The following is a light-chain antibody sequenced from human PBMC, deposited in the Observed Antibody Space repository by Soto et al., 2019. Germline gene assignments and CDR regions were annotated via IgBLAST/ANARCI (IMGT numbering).Light chain of an antibody. V-gene: IGKV1-5*03. Sequence: DIQMTQSPSTLSASVGDRVTITCRASQSISSWLAWYQQKPGKAPKLLIYKASSLESGVPSRLSGSGSGTEFTTTISSLQPDDFATYYCQQYNSYWTFGQGTKVDIK. CDR3: QQYNSYWT. CDR2: KAS. J-gene: IGKJ1*01. CDR1: QSISSW.